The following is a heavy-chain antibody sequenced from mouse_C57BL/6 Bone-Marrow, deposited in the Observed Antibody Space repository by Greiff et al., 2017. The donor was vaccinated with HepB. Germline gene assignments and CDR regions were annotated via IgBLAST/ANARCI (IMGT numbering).Heavy chain of an antibody. Sequence: EVQGVESGGDLVKPGGSLKLSCAASGFTFSSYGMSWVRQTPDKRLEWVATISSGGSYTYYPDSVKGRFTISRDNAKNTRVLPMSSLKSEDTSMYYCARLDSSGYVDYWGQGTTLTVSS. D-gene: IGHD3-2*02. CDR3: ARLDSSGYVDY. CDR2: ISSGGSYT. J-gene: IGHJ2*01. V-gene: IGHV5-6*01. CDR1: GFTFSSYG.